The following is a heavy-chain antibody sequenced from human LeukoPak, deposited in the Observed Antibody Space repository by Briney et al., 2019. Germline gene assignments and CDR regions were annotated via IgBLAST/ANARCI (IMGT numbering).Heavy chain of an antibody. D-gene: IGHD6-19*01. V-gene: IGHV1-2*02. Sequence: ASVKVSCKASGYTFTGYYMHWVRQAPGQGLEWMGWINLNSGGTNYAQKFQGRVTMTRDTSISTAYMELSRLRSDDTAVYYCARDGLGAVAGGNNWFDPWGQGTLVTVSS. CDR2: INLNSGGT. CDR3: ARDGLGAVAGGNNWFDP. J-gene: IGHJ5*02. CDR1: GYTFTGYY.